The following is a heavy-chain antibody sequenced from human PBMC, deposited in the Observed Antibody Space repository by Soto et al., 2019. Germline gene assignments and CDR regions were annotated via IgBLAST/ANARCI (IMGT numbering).Heavy chain of an antibody. D-gene: IGHD3-3*01. CDR3: ARGSGYYPGPNAFDI. CDR2: ISGYDGNT. CDR1: GYTFTSYG. J-gene: IGHJ3*02. V-gene: IGHV1-18*01. Sequence: QVQLVQSGAEVKKPGASVKVSCKASGYTFTSYGISWVRQAPGQGLEWMGRISGYDGNTDYAHKLPGRATMTTDTPTSTANVEVTSLRFDDTSVYYCARGSGYYPGPNAFDIWGQGTMVTVSS.